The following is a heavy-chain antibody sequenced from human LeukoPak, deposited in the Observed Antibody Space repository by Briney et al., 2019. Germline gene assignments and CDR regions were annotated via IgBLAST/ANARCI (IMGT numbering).Heavy chain of an antibody. D-gene: IGHD3-3*01. J-gene: IGHJ6*03. CDR2: IYYSGST. Sequence: SQTLSLTCTVSGGSISSGDYYWSWIRQPPGKGLEWIGYIYYSGSTYYNPSLKSRVTISVDKSKNQFSLKVNSVTAADTAVYYCARHELDIWSGLPAYMDVWGKGTTVTVSS. CDR1: GGSISSGDYY. CDR3: ARHELDIWSGLPAYMDV. V-gene: IGHV4-30-4*08.